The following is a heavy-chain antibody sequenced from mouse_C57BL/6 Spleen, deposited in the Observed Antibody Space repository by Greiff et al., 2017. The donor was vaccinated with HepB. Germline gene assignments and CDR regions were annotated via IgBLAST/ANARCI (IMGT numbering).Heavy chain of an antibody. J-gene: IGHJ4*01. Sequence: EVQLVESGGGLVQPKGSLKLSCAASGFTFNTYAMHWVRQAPGQGLEWVARIRRKSSNYATYYADSVKDRFTISRDDSQSMFFLQMNNLKTQDTAIYDCVREGKYYAMDYWGQVTSVNVSS. CDR1: GFTFNTYA. V-gene: IGHV10-3*01. CDR2: IRRKSSNYAT. CDR3: VREGKYYAMDY.